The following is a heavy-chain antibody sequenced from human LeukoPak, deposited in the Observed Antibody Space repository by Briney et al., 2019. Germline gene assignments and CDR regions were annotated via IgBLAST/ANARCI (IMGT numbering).Heavy chain of an antibody. V-gene: IGHV4-38-2*02. D-gene: IGHD3-22*01. CDR1: GYSISSGYF. J-gene: IGHJ3*02. Sequence: SETLSLTCTVSGYSISSGYFWGWIRQPPGKGLECIGTIYHSGSTYYNPSLKSRVTISVDTSKNQFSLKLSSVTAADTAVYYCARADDYYDSPDAFDIWGQGTMVTVSS. CDR2: IYHSGST. CDR3: ARADDYYDSPDAFDI.